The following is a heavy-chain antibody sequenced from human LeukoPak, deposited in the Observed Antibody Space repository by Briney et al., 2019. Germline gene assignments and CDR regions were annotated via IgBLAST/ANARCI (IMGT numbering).Heavy chain of an antibody. V-gene: IGHV4-34*01. CDR1: GGSFSGYY. D-gene: IGHD2-2*01. J-gene: IGHJ5*02. Sequence: SETLSLTCAVYGGSFSGYYWSWIRQPPGKGLEWIGEINHSGSTNYNPSLKSRVTISVDTSKNQFSLRLNSVTAADTAVYYCARGGCSSASCTNWFDPWGQGTLVTVSS. CDR2: INHSGST. CDR3: ARGGCSSASCTNWFDP.